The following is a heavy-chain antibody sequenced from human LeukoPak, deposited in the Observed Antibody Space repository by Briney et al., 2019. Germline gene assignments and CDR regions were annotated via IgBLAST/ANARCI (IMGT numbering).Heavy chain of an antibody. D-gene: IGHD3-3*01. V-gene: IGHV1-69*01. J-gene: IGHJ5*02. CDR3: ARGPSYYDFWSGYSNWFDP. CDR2: IIPIFGTA. Sequence: SVKVSCKASGDTFSSYAISWVRQAPGQGLEWMGGIIPIFGTANYAQKFQGRVTITADESTSTAYMELSSLRSEDTAVYYCARGPSYYDFWSGYSNWFDPWGQGTLVTVSS. CDR1: GDTFSSYA.